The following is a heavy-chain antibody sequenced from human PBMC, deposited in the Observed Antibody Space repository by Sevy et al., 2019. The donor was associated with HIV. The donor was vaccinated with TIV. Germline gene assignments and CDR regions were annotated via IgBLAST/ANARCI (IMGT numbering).Heavy chain of an antibody. J-gene: IGHJ3*02. V-gene: IGHV4-34*01. CDR3: ARHCGSTSCSHAFDI. D-gene: IGHD2-2*01. CDR1: GGSFSGYY. Sequence: SETLSLTCAVYGGSFSGYYWSWIRQPPGKGLEWIGEINHSGSTNYNPSLKSRVTKSVDTSKNQFSLKLGSVTAADTAVYYCARHCGSTSCSHAFDIWGQGTMVTVSS. CDR2: INHSGST.